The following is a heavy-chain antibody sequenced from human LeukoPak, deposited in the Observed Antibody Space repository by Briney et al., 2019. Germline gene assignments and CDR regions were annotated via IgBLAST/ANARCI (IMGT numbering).Heavy chain of an antibody. J-gene: IGHJ4*02. D-gene: IGHD3-9*01. CDR3: AKWGDYDVLTGYYVPDY. CDR1: GFTFSNYA. V-gene: IGHV3-23*01. CDR2: ILGGGGST. Sequence: PGGSLRLSCAASGFTFSNYAMSWVRQAPGEGLEWVSAILGGGGSTYYADSVKGRFTVSRDNSKSTLYLQMNSLRAEDTALYYCAKWGDYDVLTGYYVPDYWGQGTLVTVSS.